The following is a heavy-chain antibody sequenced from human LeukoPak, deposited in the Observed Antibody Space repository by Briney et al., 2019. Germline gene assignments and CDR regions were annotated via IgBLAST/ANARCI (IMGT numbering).Heavy chain of an antibody. D-gene: IGHD6-19*01. V-gene: IGHV3-30-3*02. J-gene: IGHJ5*02. Sequence: GGSLRLSCAASGFTFSSYAMHWVRQAPGKGLEWVAVISYDGSNKYYADSVKGRFTISRDNSKNTLYLQMNSLRAEDTAIYYCAKKPIAVAGPWRFDPWGQGTLVTVSS. CDR2: ISYDGSNK. CDR1: GFTFSSYA. CDR3: AKKPIAVAGPWRFDP.